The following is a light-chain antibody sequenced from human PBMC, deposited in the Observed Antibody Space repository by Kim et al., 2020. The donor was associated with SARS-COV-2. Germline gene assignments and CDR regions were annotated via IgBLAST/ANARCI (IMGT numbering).Light chain of an antibody. J-gene: IGLJ3*02. CDR1: NIGSIN. CDR2: RDT. CDR3: QEWASSTLV. Sequence: SYELTQPLSVSVALGQTARITCGGNNIGSINVHWFQQKPGQAPVLLIYRDTNRPSGIPERFSGSNSGNTATLTISRAQAGDEADNYCQEWASSTLVFGGG. V-gene: IGLV3-9*01.